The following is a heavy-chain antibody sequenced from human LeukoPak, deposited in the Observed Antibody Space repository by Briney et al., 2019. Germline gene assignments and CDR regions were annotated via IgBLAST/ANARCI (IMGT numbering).Heavy chain of an antibody. J-gene: IGHJ4*02. D-gene: IGHD3-10*01. CDR1: GGTFSSYA. CDR3: ARFYYYGSGSYGYFDY. CDR2: ISAYNGNT. Sequence: VASVKVSCKASGGTFSSYAISWVRQAPGQGLEWMGWISAYNGNTNYAQKFQGRVTITADESTSTAYMELSSLRSEDTAVYYCARFYYYGSGSYGYFDYWGQGTLVTVSS. V-gene: IGHV1-69*13.